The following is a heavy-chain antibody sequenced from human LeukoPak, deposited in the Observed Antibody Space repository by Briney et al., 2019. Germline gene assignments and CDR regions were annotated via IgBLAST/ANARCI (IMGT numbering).Heavy chain of an antibody. CDR1: GYTFTGYY. V-gene: IGHV1-2*02. D-gene: IGHD6-19*01. Sequence: ASVKVSCKASGYTFTGYYMHWVRQAPGQGLEWMGWINPNSGGTNYAQKFQGRVTMTRDTSTSTVYMELSSLRSEDTAVYYCARLSSGSYWGQGTLVTVSS. CDR3: ARLSSGSY. J-gene: IGHJ4*02. CDR2: INPNSGGT.